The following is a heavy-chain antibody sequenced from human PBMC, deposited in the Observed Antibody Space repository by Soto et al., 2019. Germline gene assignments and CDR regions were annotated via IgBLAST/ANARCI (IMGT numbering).Heavy chain of an antibody. CDR1: GFTFRNYA. CDR2: IGDSGGST. D-gene: IGHD6-19*01. CDR3: AKQPVSSGWYEN. Sequence: HPGGSLRLSCAASGFTFRNYAMSWVRQAPGKGLEWVSAIGDSGGSTYYADSVKGRFTISRDNSKNTLYLQMNSLRAEDTAVYHCAKQPVSSGWYENWGQGTLVTISS. V-gene: IGHV3-23*01. J-gene: IGHJ4*02.